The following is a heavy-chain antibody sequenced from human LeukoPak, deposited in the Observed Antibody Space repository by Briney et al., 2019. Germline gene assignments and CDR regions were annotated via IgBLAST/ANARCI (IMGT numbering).Heavy chain of an antibody. D-gene: IGHD3-22*01. Sequence: GGSLRLSCEASGFTVSSNYMSWVRQAPGKGLEWVSVIYSGGSTNYADSVKGRFTISRDNSKNTLYLQMNSLRAEDTAVYYCAREGYYDSSGQDWGQGTLVTVSS. CDR3: AREGYYDSSGQD. CDR1: GFTVSSNY. V-gene: IGHV3-53*01. CDR2: IYSGGST. J-gene: IGHJ4*02.